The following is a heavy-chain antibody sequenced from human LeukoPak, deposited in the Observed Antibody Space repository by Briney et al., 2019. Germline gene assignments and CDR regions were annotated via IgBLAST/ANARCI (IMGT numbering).Heavy chain of an antibody. J-gene: IGHJ4*02. Sequence: GASLRLSCAASGFAFNNYHMSWVRQAPGKGLEWVSTIVGSGPSTYYADSLKGRFTISRDTFKNTLYLQMNSLRAEDTAVYYCARDLGSYQDYWGQGTLVTVSS. CDR1: GFAFNNYH. CDR2: IVGSGPST. V-gene: IGHV3-23*01. CDR3: ARDLGSYQDY. D-gene: IGHD5-18*01.